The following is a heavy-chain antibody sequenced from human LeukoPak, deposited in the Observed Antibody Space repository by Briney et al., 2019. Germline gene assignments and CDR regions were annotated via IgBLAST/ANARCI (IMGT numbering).Heavy chain of an antibody. CDR1: GFTFSSYW. Sequence: GGSLRLSCAASGFTFSSYWMSWVRQAPGKGLEWVANIKQDGSEKYYVGSVKGRFTISRDNAKNSLYLQMNSLRAEDTAVYYCARPQPEHYYGSGSFLSGFDPWGQGTLVTVSS. CDR3: ARPQPEHYYGSGSFLSGFDP. D-gene: IGHD3-10*01. J-gene: IGHJ5*02. CDR2: IKQDGSEK. V-gene: IGHV3-7*01.